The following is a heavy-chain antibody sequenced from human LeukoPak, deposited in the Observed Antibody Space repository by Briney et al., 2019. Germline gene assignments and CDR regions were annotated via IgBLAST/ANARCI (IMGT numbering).Heavy chain of an antibody. V-gene: IGHV3-23*01. CDR1: GFTFSNYA. CDR3: AKEGIQLWSKNFDY. J-gene: IGHJ4*02. D-gene: IGHD5-18*01. CDR2: VSGTGGTT. Sequence: GGSLRLSCAASGFTFSNYAMAWVRQAPGKGLEWVSSVSGTGGTTYHADSVKGRFTISRDNSKNTLYLQMNSLRAEDTAVYYCAKEGIQLWSKNFDYWGQGTLVTVSS.